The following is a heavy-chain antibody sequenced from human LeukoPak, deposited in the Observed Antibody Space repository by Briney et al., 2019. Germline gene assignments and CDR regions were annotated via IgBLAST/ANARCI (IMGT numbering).Heavy chain of an antibody. J-gene: IGHJ5*02. CDR1: GFTFDDYG. CDR2: INWNGGST. V-gene: IGHV3-20*04. D-gene: IGHD3-9*01. Sequence: GGSLRLSCAASGFTFDDYGMSWVRQDPGKGLEWVSGINWNGGSTGYADSVKGRFTISRDNAKNSLYLQMNSLRAEDTALYYCARQIDPWAPFDPWGQGTLVTVSS. CDR3: ARQIDPWAPFDP.